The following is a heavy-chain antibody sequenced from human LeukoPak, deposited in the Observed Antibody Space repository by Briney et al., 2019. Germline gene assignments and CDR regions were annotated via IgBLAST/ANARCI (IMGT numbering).Heavy chain of an antibody. Sequence: PSETLSLTCTVSGGSISSYYWSWIRQPPGKGLEWIGYIYYSGSTNYNPSLKGRVTISVDTSKNQFFLKLSSVTAADTAVYYCARVSRRVWWWGQGTLVTVSS. CDR3: ARVSRRVWW. D-gene: IGHD2-21*01. CDR2: IYYSGST. CDR1: GGSISSYY. V-gene: IGHV4-59*01. J-gene: IGHJ4*02.